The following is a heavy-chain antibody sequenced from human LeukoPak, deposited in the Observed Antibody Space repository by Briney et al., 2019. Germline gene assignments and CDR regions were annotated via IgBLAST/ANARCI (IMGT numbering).Heavy chain of an antibody. J-gene: IGHJ4*02. CDR2: ISRTGDRI. Sequence: PGGSLRLSCAASGFTFSNYEMNWVRQAPGKGLEWISYISRTGDRIQYADSVNGRFTISRDNAKNSLFLQMNSLRAEDTAVYYCAKLDPDVDTGKDYWGQGTLVTVSS. D-gene: IGHD5-18*01. CDR1: GFTFSNYE. CDR3: AKLDPDVDTGKDY. V-gene: IGHV3-48*03.